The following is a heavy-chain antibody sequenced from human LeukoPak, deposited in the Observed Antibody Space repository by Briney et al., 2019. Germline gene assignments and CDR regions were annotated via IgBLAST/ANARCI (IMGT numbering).Heavy chain of an antibody. J-gene: IGHJ4*02. V-gene: IGHV4-59*11. D-gene: IGHD3-22*01. CDR3: ARSTYYDSRPSPFDY. Sequence: PSETLSLTCAVSGGSISSHYWSWIRQPPGKGLEWIGYIYYSGSTNYNPSLKSRVTISVDTSKKQFSLKLSSVTTADTAEYYCARSTYYDSRPSPFDYWGQGTLVTVSS. CDR2: IYYSGST. CDR1: GGSISSHY.